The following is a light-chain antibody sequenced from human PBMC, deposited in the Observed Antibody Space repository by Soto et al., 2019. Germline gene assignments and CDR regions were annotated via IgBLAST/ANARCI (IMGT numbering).Light chain of an antibody. CDR3: QQLNSYPLT. J-gene: IGKJ4*01. V-gene: IGKV1-9*01. Sequence: DIQLTQSPSFLSASVGDKVTITCRASQAISRSLAWYQQNPGKAAKLLIYGASTLQSGVPSRFSGSGSGTEFTLTIGSLQPEDFATYYCQQLNSYPLTFGGGAKVEMK. CDR2: GAS. CDR1: QAISRS.